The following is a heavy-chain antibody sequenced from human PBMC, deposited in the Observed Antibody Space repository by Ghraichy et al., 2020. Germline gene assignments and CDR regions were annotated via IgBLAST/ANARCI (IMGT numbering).Heavy chain of an antibody. CDR3: VTEDNDDAFDI. D-gene: IGHD1-1*01. CDR1: GFTFSSYA. Sequence: LSLTCAASGFTFSSYAMSWVRQAPGKGLEWVSAISGSGGSTYYADSVKGRFTISRDNSKNTLYLQMNSLRAEDTAVYYCVTEDNDDAFDIWGQGTMVTVSS. J-gene: IGHJ3*02. V-gene: IGHV3-23*01. CDR2: ISGSGGST.